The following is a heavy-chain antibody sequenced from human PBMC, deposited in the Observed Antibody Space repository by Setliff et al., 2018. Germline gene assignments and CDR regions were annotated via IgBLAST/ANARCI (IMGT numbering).Heavy chain of an antibody. J-gene: IGHJ4*02. V-gene: IGHV4-31*03. CDR2: IYYSGST. CDR1: GGSISSGGYY. CDR3: ARRETYYNFWSGYYAY. Sequence: SETLSLTCTVSGGSISSGGYYWSWIRQHPGKGLEWIGYIYYSGSTYDNPSLKSRVTISVDTSKNQFSLKLSSVTAADTAVYYCARRETYYNFWSGYYAYWGQGTLVTVSS. D-gene: IGHD3-3*01.